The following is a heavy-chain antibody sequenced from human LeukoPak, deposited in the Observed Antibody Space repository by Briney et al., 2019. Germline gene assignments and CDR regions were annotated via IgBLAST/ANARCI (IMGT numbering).Heavy chain of an antibody. CDR2: IRYDGSNK. Sequence: GGSLRLSCAASGFTFSSYGMHWVRQAPGKGLEWVAFIRYDGSNKYYADSVKGRFTISRDNSKNTLYLQMNSLRAEDTAVYYCAKDAYPYYDSSGYYYGSDYWGQGTLVTVSS. CDR1: GFTFSSYG. CDR3: AKDAYPYYDSSGYYYGSDY. V-gene: IGHV3-30*02. D-gene: IGHD3-22*01. J-gene: IGHJ4*02.